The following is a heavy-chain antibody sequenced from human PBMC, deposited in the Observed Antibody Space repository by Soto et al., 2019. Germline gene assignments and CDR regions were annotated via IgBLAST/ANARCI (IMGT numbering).Heavy chain of an antibody. CDR3: ARDFPEQYDDFWSGYHPDGMDV. D-gene: IGHD3-3*01. Sequence: ASVKVSCKASGYTFTSYAMHWVRQAPGQRLEWMGWINAGNGNTKYSQKFQGRVTITRDTSASTAYMELSSLRSEGTAVYYCARDFPEQYDDFWSGYHPDGMDVWGQGTTVTVSS. V-gene: IGHV1-3*01. J-gene: IGHJ6*02. CDR1: GYTFTSYA. CDR2: INAGNGNT.